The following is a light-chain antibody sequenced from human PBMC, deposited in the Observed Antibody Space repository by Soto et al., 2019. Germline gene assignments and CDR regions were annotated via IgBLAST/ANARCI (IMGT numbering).Light chain of an antibody. Sequence: EIVLTQSTGTLSLSPGERATLSCRASQRVSSNYLAWYQHNPGQAPRPLIYGASTRATDIPRRFSGSGSGTDFTLTISRLEAEDFAVYYCHQYGGSPPTFGQGTKVDIK. CDR3: HQYGGSPPT. CDR2: GAS. J-gene: IGKJ1*01. V-gene: IGKV3-20*01. CDR1: QRVSSNY.